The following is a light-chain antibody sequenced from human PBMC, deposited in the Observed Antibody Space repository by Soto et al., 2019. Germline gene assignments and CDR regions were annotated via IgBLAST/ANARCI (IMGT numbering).Light chain of an antibody. J-gene: IGLJ1*01. CDR3: SSYTSSSSLPYV. V-gene: IGLV2-14*01. CDR1: SSDVGGYNY. Sequence: QSALAQPASVSGSPGQSITISCTGTSSDVGGYNYVSWYQQHPGKAPKLMIYDVSNRPSGVSNRFSGSKSGNTASLTISGLQAEDDADYYCSSYTSSSSLPYVFGTGTKAPS. CDR2: DVS.